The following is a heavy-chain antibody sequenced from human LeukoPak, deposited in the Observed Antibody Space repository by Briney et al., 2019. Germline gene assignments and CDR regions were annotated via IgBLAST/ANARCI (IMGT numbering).Heavy chain of an antibody. J-gene: IGHJ3*02. Sequence: GSLRLSCAASGFTFSTYSMHWVRQAPGKGLEWVSSISNSGFYIYHADSVKGRFVVSRDNANNSLYLQMNSLRDEDTAVYYCVTDGASDIWGQGTMVTVSS. CDR2: ISNSGFYI. CDR1: GFTFSTYS. V-gene: IGHV3-21*01. CDR3: VTDGASDI.